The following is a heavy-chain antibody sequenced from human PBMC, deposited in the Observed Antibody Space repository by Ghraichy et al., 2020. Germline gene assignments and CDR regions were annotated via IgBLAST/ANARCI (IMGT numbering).Heavy chain of an antibody. CDR3: ARALTRITMVQGVIPDAFDI. V-gene: IGHV3-30-3*01. Sequence: GGSLRLSCAASGFTFSSYAMHWVRQAPGKGLEWVAVISYDGSNKYYADSVKGRFTISRDNSKNTLYLQMNSLRAEDTAVYYCARALTRITMVQGVIPDAFDIWGQGTMVTVSS. CDR1: GFTFSSYA. CDR2: ISYDGSNK. D-gene: IGHD3-10*01. J-gene: IGHJ3*02.